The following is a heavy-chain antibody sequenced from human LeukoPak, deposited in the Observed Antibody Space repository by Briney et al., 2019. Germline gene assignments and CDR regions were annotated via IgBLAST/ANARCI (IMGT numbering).Heavy chain of an antibody. Sequence: GGSLRLSCAASGFTFKNAWMSWVRQAPGKGLEWVSSISGSGGSTYYADSVKGRFTISRDNSKNTLYLQMNSLRAGDTAVYSCAKDVWGYYDPPSYWGQGTLVTVSS. CDR1: GFTFKNAW. D-gene: IGHD3-22*01. CDR2: ISGSGGST. CDR3: AKDVWGYYDPPSY. V-gene: IGHV3-23*01. J-gene: IGHJ4*02.